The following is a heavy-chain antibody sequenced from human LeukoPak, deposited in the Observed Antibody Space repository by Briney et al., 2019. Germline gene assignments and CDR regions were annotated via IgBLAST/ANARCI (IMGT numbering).Heavy chain of an antibody. D-gene: IGHD2-2*01. CDR1: GGSFSGYY. J-gene: IGHJ5*02. CDR3: ARHAKAPIVVVPAAKPRRNWFDP. CDR2: INHRGST. V-gene: IGHV4-34*01. Sequence: PSETLSLTCAVYGGSFSGYYWSWIRQPPGKGLEWIGEINHRGSTNYNPSLKSRVTISVDTSKSQFSLKLNSVTAADTAVYYCARHAKAPIVVVPAAKPRRNWFDPWGQGTLVTVSS.